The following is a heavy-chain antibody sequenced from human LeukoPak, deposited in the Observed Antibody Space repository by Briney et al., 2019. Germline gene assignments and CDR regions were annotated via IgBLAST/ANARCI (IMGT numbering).Heavy chain of an antibody. V-gene: IGHV4-39*01. CDR2: IYYSGNT. CDR3: ARRAYGTGFDF. J-gene: IGHJ4*02. CDR1: GGSITSSPYW. Sequence: PSETLSLTCEVSGGSITSSPYWWSWIRQPPEKGLEWVGTIYYSGNTFYHPSLASRVTISADTSKNQASLRLTSVTAADTAVYYCARRAYGTGFDFWGQGTLVTVSS. D-gene: IGHD1-1*01.